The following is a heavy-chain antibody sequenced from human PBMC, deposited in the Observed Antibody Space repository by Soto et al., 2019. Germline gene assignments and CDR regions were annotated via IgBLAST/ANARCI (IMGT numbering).Heavy chain of an antibody. V-gene: IGHV1-69*13. CDR2: IIPFFGTA. CDR1: GGTFSTFG. D-gene: IGHD3-10*01. Sequence: ASVKVSCKASGGTFSTFGISWVRQAPGQGLEWMGGIIPFFGTARYSQKFEDRITITADESTNTVYMDLRSLTSEDTAIYYCAKSAPMDAGDKYYYDFWGQGALFTVFS. CDR3: AKSAPMDAGDKYYYDF. J-gene: IGHJ4*02.